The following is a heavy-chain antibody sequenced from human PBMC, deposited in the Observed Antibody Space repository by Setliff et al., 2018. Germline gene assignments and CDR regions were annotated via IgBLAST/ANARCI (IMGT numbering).Heavy chain of an antibody. J-gene: IGHJ4*02. Sequence: GGSLRLSCTASGFTFGDYAMSWVRQAPGKGLEWVGFIRSKAYGGTTEYAASVKGRFTTSRDDSKSIAYLQMNSLKTEDTAVYYCTRASSIAVAGSSIWGQGTLVTVSS. CDR3: TRASSIAVAGSSI. D-gene: IGHD6-19*01. CDR2: IRSKAYGGTT. V-gene: IGHV3-49*04. CDR1: GFTFGDYA.